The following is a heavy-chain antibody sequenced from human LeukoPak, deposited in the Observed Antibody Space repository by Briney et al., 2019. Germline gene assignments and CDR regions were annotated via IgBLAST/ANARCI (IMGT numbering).Heavy chain of an antibody. CDR2: ISGSDTRT. V-gene: IGHV3-23*01. J-gene: IGHJ4*02. D-gene: IGHD3-3*01. CDR3: ALLEWLIFTALPHNTTPPFDY. CDR1: GFTFSTCA. Sequence: LGGTLRLSCVASGFTFSTCAMSWVRQAPGKGLEWVSAISGSDTRTYYADSLKGRFTISRDNSKNTLYLQMNSLRAEDTAVYYCALLEWLIFTALPHNTTPPFDYWGQGTLVTVSS.